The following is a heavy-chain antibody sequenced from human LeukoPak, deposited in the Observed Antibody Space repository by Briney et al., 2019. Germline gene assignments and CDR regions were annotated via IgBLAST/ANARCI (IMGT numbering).Heavy chain of an antibody. D-gene: IGHD1-7*01. Sequence: GGSLRLSCAASGFTFSSYWMSWVRQAPGKGLEWVANIKQDGSEKYYVDSVKGRFTISRDNAKNSLYLQMNSLRAEDTAVYYCAGGGTASYFDYWGQGTLVTVSS. J-gene: IGHJ4*02. V-gene: IGHV3-7*04. CDR1: GFTFSSYW. CDR2: IKQDGSEK. CDR3: AGGGTASYFDY.